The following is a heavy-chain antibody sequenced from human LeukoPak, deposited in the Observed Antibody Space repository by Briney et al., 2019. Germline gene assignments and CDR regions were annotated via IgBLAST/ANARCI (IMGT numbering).Heavy chain of an antibody. D-gene: IGHD3-16*01. Sequence: ASVKVSCKASGATFSDYALNWVRQAPGQGLEWMGWISGHNGNTNYAQKLQGRVTMTTDTSTSTAYMELRSLRSDDTAVYYCARGDITFDYWGQGTLVTVSS. CDR1: GATFSDYA. CDR2: ISGHNGNT. J-gene: IGHJ4*02. CDR3: ARGDITFDY. V-gene: IGHV1-18*01.